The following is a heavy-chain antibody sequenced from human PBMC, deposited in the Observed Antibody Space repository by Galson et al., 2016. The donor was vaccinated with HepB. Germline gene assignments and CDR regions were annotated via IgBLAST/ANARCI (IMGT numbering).Heavy chain of an antibody. CDR1: GFTFDDYT. D-gene: IGHD4-23*01. J-gene: IGHJ4*02. CDR2: VSWDATTK. V-gene: IGHV3-43*01. Sequence: SLRLSCAASGFTFDDYTMHWVRQAPGKGLEWVSLVSWDATTKYYADSVKGRFTISRDNSKNSLYLQMNSLTSEDTALYYCARETTIWGNGFQYWGQGTLVTVSS. CDR3: ARETTIWGNGFQY.